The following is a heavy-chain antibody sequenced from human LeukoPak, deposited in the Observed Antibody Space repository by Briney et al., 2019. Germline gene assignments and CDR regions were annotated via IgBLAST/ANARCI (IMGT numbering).Heavy chain of an antibody. CDR1: GFTFSDYY. D-gene: IGHD3-9*01. V-gene: IGHV3-11*05. CDR2: IITSGTYA. J-gene: IGHJ4*02. Sequence: GGSLRLSCAASGFTFSDYYMSWIRQAPGKGLEWISYIITSGTYANYADSVKGRFTISRDNAKNSLYLEMNSLRAEDTAVYYCARDILTGYQPYFDYWGQGTLVTVSS. CDR3: ARDILTGYQPYFDY.